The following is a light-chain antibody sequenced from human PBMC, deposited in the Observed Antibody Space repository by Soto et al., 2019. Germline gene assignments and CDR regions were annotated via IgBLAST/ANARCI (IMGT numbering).Light chain of an antibody. J-gene: IGKJ1*01. Sequence: IVMTQTPLSLSVTPVQPAAISGRSIHILLQSDGNTYLYWYLQKPGQPPQLLIYAVSNRFSGVPDRFSGSGSGTDFTLNISRVEAEDVGVYYCMQSIQLPRTFGQGTKVDI. V-gene: IGKV2D-29*01. CDR3: MQSIQLPRT. CDR2: AVS. CDR1: HILLQSDGNTY.